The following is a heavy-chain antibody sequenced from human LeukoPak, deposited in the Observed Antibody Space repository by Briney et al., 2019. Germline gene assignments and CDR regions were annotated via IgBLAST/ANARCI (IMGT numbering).Heavy chain of an antibody. Sequence: PSETLSLTCTVSGGSISSSSYYWGWIRQPPGKGLEWIGSIYYSGSTYYNPSLKSRVTISVDTSKNQFSLKLSSVTAADAAVYYCARHLAAAGLAVDAFQVWGQGTMVTVSS. CDR1: GGSISSSSYY. CDR3: ARHLAAAGLAVDAFQV. D-gene: IGHD6-13*01. V-gene: IGHV4-39*01. CDR2: IYYSGST. J-gene: IGHJ3*01.